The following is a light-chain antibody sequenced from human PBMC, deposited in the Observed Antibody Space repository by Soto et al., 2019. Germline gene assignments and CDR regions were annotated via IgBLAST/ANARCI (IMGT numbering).Light chain of an antibody. CDR3: CSFAGRLNFV. CDR1: SSDVGLYDY. CDR2: AVS. Sequence: QSVLTQPASVSGSPGQSITISCTGTSSDVGLYDYVSWYQQHPGKAPQLMIYAVSNRPSGVSNRFSGSKSGTTASLTISGLQAEDEADYYCCSFAGRLNFVFGTGTKVTVL. V-gene: IGLV2-14*01. J-gene: IGLJ1*01.